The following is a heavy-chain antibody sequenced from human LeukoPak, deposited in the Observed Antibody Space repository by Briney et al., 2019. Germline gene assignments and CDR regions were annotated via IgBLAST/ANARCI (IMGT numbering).Heavy chain of an antibody. Sequence: PSETLSLTCTVSGGSISSGSYYWSWIRQPAGKGLEWIGRIYTSGSTNYNPSLKSRVTISVDTSKNQFSLKLSSVTAADTAVYYCARRSSSGYRVYAFDIWGQGTMVTVSS. CDR1: GGSISSGSYY. CDR3: ARRSSSGYRVYAFDI. J-gene: IGHJ3*02. D-gene: IGHD3-22*01. V-gene: IGHV4-61*02. CDR2: IYTSGST.